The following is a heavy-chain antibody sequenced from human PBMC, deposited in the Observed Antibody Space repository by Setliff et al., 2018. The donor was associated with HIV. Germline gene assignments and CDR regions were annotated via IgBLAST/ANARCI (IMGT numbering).Heavy chain of an antibody. CDR3: ARGKGVGGVVITGGLDV. D-gene: IGHD3-10*01. CDR1: GHTFSNSD. Sequence: ASVKVSCKPSGHTFSNSDIHWVRRATGQGLEWMGWMNPNSGVSGYALKFQARVTMTRDTSISTAYMELSSLTSEDTAVYYCARGKGVGGVVITGGLDVWGKGTTVTVSS. V-gene: IGHV1-8*02. J-gene: IGHJ6*04. CDR2: MNPNSGVS.